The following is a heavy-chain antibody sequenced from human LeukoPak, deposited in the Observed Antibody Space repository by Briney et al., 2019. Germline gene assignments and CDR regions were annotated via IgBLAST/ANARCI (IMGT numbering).Heavy chain of an antibody. D-gene: IGHD3-22*01. CDR1: GFTFSMST. CDR2: IDGSGVST. CDR3: ARDLGQYYDTSDNWFDP. Sequence: GGSLRLSCAASGFTFSMSTMNWVRQAPGKGLEWVSSIDGSGVSTFCVASLRGRFTISRDNAKNTLNLQMNSLRAEDTAVYYCARDLGQYYDTSDNWFDPWGQGTLVTVSS. J-gene: IGHJ5*02. V-gene: IGHV3-21*01.